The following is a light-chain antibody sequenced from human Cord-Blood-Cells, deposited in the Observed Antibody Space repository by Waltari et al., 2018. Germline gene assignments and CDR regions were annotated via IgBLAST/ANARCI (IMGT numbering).Light chain of an antibody. CDR3: QQYGSSPAMYT. CDR1: QSVSSSY. Sequence: EIVLTQSPGTLSLSPGERATLSCRASQSVSSSYLAWYQQKPGQAPRLLINGASSRATGIPDRFSGSGSGTDFTLTISRLEPEDFAVYYCQQYGSSPAMYTFGQGTKLEIK. V-gene: IGKV3-20*01. CDR2: GAS. J-gene: IGKJ2*01.